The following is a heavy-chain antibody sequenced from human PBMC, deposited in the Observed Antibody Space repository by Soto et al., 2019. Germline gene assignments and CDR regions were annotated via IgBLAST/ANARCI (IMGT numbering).Heavy chain of an antibody. D-gene: IGHD6-19*01. Sequence: EVQLVESGGGLVQPGRSLRLSCAASGFTFDDYAMHWVRQAPGKGLEWVSGISWNSGSIGYADSVKGRFTISRDNAKNSLYLQMNSLRAEDTALYYCAKDSEVTSAVAGDDAFDIWGQGKMVTVSS. CDR3: AKDSEVTSAVAGDDAFDI. CDR2: ISWNSGSI. CDR1: GFTFDDYA. V-gene: IGHV3-9*01. J-gene: IGHJ3*02.